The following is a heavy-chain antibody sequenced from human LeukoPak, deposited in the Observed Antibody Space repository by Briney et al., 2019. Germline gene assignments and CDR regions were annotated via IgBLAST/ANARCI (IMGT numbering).Heavy chain of an antibody. CDR2: IYYSGST. V-gene: IGHV4-59*12. J-gene: IGHJ4*02. CDR1: GGSISSYY. CDR3: ARDGYYFDSSGYYF. D-gene: IGHD3-22*01. Sequence: SETLSLTCTVSGGSISSYYWSWIRQPPGKGLEWIGYIYYSGSTNYNPSLKSRVTMSVDTSKNQFSLKLGSVTAADTAVYYCARDGYYFDSSGYYFWGQGTLVTVSS.